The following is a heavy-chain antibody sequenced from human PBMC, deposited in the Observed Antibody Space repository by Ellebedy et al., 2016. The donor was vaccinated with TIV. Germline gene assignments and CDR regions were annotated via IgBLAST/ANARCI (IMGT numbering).Heavy chain of an antibody. Sequence: GESLKISCAASGFTFSSYGMHLVRQPPGNGLECVAVMSYDGSNKYYADSVKGRFTISRDNSKNTLYLQMNRLRAEDTAVYYCARERGVVVNAIPAGYFDYWGQGTLVTVSS. J-gene: IGHJ4*02. CDR2: MSYDGSNK. D-gene: IGHD2-21*01. CDR3: ARERGVVVNAIPAGYFDY. V-gene: IGHV3-30*03. CDR1: GFTFSSYG.